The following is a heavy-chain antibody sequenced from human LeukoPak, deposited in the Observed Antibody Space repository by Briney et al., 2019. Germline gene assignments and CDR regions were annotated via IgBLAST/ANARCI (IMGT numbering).Heavy chain of an antibody. CDR3: AKDTAPERITMIVVVPATDP. CDR1: GFTFISYA. D-gene: IGHD3-22*01. V-gene: IGHV3-23*01. CDR2: ISGSGGRT. J-gene: IGHJ5*02. Sequence: GGSLRLSCAASGFTFISYAMSWVRQAPGKGLEWVSSISGSGGRTSYADSVQGRFTISRDNSKNTLYLELNSLRAEDAAVYYCAKDTAPERITMIVVVPATDPWGQGTLVTVSS.